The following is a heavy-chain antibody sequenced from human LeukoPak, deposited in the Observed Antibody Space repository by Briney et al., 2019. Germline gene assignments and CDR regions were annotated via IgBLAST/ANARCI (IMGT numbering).Heavy chain of an antibody. J-gene: IGHJ4*02. D-gene: IGHD3-10*01. CDR3: AXXXLLWFGESQYFDY. V-gene: IGHV3-66*01. CDR1: GFTVSSNY. Sequence: GGSLRLSCAASGFTVSSNYMSWVRQAPGKGLEWVSVIYSGGSTYYADSVKGRFTISRDNSKNTLYLQMNSLRAEDTAVYYCAXXXLLWFGESQYFDYWGQGTLVTVSS. CDR2: IYSGGST.